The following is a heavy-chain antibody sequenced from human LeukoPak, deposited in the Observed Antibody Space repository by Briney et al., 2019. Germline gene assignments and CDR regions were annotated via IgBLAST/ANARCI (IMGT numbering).Heavy chain of an antibody. J-gene: IGHJ4*02. Sequence: ASVKVSCKASGYTFTSYDINWVRQATGQGLEWMGWMNPNGGNTGYAQKFQGRVTMTRNTSISTAYMELSSLRSEDTAVYYCARGPYYDFWSGYYTPYYFDYWGQGTLVTVSS. V-gene: IGHV1-8*01. CDR1: GYTFTSYD. CDR2: MNPNGGNT. CDR3: ARGPYYDFWSGYYTPYYFDY. D-gene: IGHD3-3*01.